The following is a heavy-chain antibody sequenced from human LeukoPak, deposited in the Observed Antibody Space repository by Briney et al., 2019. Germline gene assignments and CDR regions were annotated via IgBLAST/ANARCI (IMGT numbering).Heavy chain of an antibody. Sequence: GGSLRLSCAASGFTFSSYSMNWVRQAPGKGLEWVSSISSSSSYIYYADSVKGRFTISRDNAKNSLYLQMNSLRAEDTAVYYCAGMLNYYGSGSTLDVWGQGTTVTVSS. V-gene: IGHV3-21*01. D-gene: IGHD3-10*01. CDR1: GFTFSSYS. CDR3: AGMLNYYGSGSTLDV. J-gene: IGHJ6*02. CDR2: ISSSSSYI.